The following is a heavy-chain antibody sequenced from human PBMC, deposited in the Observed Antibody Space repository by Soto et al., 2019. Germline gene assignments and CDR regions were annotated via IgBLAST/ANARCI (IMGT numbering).Heavy chain of an antibody. CDR1: GGSISSGDYY. Sequence: SATLSLTCTVSGGSISSGDYYWSWIRQPPGKGLEWIGYIYYSGSTYYNPSLKSRVTISVDTSKNQFSLKLSSVTAADTAVYYCARADYDFWSGYHQGNWFDPWGQGTLVTVSS. J-gene: IGHJ5*02. CDR2: IYYSGST. D-gene: IGHD3-3*01. CDR3: ARADYDFWSGYHQGNWFDP. V-gene: IGHV4-30-4*01.